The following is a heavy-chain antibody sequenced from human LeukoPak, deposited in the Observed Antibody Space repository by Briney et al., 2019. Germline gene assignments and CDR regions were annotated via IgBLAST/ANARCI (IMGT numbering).Heavy chain of an antibody. CDR2: IYSGGTT. Sequence: GGSLRLSCAASGFTVSSNYMSWVRQAPGKGLEWVSVIYSGGTTNYADSVKGRFTISRDNSKNTLYLQMNSLRAEDTAVYYCARGEGSGSSWCEWYYYYYGMDVWGQGTTVTVSS. V-gene: IGHV3-53*01. D-gene: IGHD6-13*01. CDR3: ARGEGSGSSWCEWYYYYYGMDV. J-gene: IGHJ6*02. CDR1: GFTVSSNY.